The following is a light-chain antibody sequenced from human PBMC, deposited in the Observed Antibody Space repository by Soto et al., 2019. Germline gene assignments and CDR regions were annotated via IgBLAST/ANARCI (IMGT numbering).Light chain of an antibody. J-gene: IGKJ4*01. V-gene: IGKV3-11*01. CDR1: QSVSSY. CDR2: DAS. CDR3: QQRSNWPPGLT. Sequence: EIVLTQSPATLSLSPGERATLSCRASQSVSSYLAWYQQKPGQAPRLLIYDASNRATGIPARFSGSGSGTDFTLTISSLGPEDFAVYYCQQRSNWPPGLTFGGGTKGEIK.